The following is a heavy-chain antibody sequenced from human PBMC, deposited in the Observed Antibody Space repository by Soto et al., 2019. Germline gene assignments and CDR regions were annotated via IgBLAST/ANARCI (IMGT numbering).Heavy chain of an antibody. CDR3: AKAHCSSTSCYYFDY. Sequence: GGSLRLSCAASGFTFSSYGMHWVRQAPGKGLEWVAVISYDGSNKYYADSVKGRFTISRDNSKNTLYLQMNSLRAEDTAVYYCAKAHCSSTSCYYFDYWGQGTLVTVS. J-gene: IGHJ4*02. CDR1: GFTFSSYG. V-gene: IGHV3-30*18. D-gene: IGHD2-2*01. CDR2: ISYDGSNK.